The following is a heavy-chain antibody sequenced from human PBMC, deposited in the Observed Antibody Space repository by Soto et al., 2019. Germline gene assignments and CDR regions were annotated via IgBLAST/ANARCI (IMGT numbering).Heavy chain of an antibody. V-gene: IGHV4-59*12. CDR1: GGSISSYY. D-gene: IGHD3-3*01. CDR2: IYYSGST. CDR3: ARDLRHPLRFLEWSVPYYGMDV. Sequence: SETLSLTCTVSGGSISSYYWSWIRQPPGKGLEWIGYIYYSGSTNYNPSLKSRVTISVDTSKNQFSLKLSSVTAADTAVYYCARDLRHPLRFLEWSVPYYGMDVWGQGTTVTVSS. J-gene: IGHJ6*02.